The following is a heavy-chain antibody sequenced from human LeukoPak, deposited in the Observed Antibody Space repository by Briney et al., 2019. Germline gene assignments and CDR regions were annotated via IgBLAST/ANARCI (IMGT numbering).Heavy chain of an antibody. Sequence: ASVKVSCKASGYTFTSYAMHWVRQAPGQRLEWMGWINAGNGNTKYSQKFQGRVTITRDTSASTAYMELSSLRSEDTAVYYCARDSWFGEFYYYYGMDVWGQGTTVTVSS. D-gene: IGHD3-10*01. V-gene: IGHV1-3*01. CDR1: GYTFTSYA. CDR2: INAGNGNT. J-gene: IGHJ6*02. CDR3: ARDSWFGEFYYYYGMDV.